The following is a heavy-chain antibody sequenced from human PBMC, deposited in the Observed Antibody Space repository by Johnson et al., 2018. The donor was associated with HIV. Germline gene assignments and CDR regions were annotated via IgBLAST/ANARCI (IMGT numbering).Heavy chain of an antibody. CDR1: GFTVSTNY. CDR2: IYSGGST. CDR3: ASRQYFSSFDI. J-gene: IGHJ3*02. D-gene: IGHD3-3*01. V-gene: IGHV3-66*01. Sequence: VQLVESGGGLVQPGGSLRLSCAASGFTVSTNYMTWVRQAPGKGLEWVSVIYSGGSTYYADSVKGRFTISRDNSKKSVFLQMNSLRAEDTAVYYCASRQYFSSFDIWGQGTMVTVSS.